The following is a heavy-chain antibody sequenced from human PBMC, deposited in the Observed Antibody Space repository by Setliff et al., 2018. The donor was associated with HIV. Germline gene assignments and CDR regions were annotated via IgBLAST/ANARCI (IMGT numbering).Heavy chain of an antibody. CDR1: GGSISSSTDY. V-gene: IGHV4-39*01. J-gene: IGHJ6*03. CDR2: IYYTGNT. Sequence: SETLSLTCSVSGGSISSSTDYWGWIRQPPGKGLEWIGTIYYTGNTYYNPSLKSRLTISVDTSKNQFSLKLSSATAADTAVYYCARPITMVRGVLNYYYYYMDVWGMGTTVTVSS. CDR3: ARPITMVRGVLNYYYYYMDV. D-gene: IGHD3-10*01.